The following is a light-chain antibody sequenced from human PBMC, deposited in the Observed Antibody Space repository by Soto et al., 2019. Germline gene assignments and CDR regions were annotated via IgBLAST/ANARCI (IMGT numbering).Light chain of an antibody. CDR1: SSNIGAGYG. J-gene: IGLJ2*01. V-gene: IGLV1-40*01. CDR3: QSYDTRLSGPVV. Sequence: QSVLTQPPSVSGAPGQRVTISCTGSSSNIGAGYGVHWYQRLPGAAPKLLIYGNKNRPSGVPDRFSGSKSGTSAPLVITDLQTEDEADYYCQSYDTRLSGPVVFGGGTKVTVL. CDR2: GNK.